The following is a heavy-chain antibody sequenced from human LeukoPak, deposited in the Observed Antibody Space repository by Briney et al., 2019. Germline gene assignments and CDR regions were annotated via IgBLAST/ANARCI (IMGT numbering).Heavy chain of an antibody. Sequence: SETLSLTCTVSGGSISCHYWSWIRQPPGKGLEWIGYIYYSGSTNYNPSVKSRVTISVDTSKNQFSLKLSSVTAADTAVYYCARDLSHCSSTSCYISRKDYYYMDVWGKGTTVTVSS. D-gene: IGHD2-2*02. J-gene: IGHJ6*03. V-gene: IGHV4-59*11. CDR3: ARDLSHCSSTSCYISRKDYYYMDV. CDR1: GGSISCHY. CDR2: IYYSGST.